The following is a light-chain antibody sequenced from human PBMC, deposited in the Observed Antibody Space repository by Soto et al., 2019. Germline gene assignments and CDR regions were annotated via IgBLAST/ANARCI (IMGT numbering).Light chain of an antibody. Sequence: DIQMTQSPSTLSASVGDRVTITCRASQSISPWLAWYQQIPGEAPKLLIYKASSLESWVPSRFSGSGSGTEFTLTISSLQPDDVATYYGQQYATYWTFGQGTKV. CDR2: KAS. CDR3: QQYATYWT. CDR1: QSISPW. J-gene: IGKJ1*01. V-gene: IGKV1-5*03.